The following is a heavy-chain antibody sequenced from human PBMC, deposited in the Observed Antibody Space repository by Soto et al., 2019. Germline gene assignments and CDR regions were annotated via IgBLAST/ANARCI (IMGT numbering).Heavy chain of an antibody. J-gene: IGHJ4*02. V-gene: IGHV3-53*01. CDR3: AREGSIAAAGPGIYYFDY. D-gene: IGHD6-13*01. Sequence: PGGSLRLSCAASGFTVSSNYMSWVRQAPGKGLEWVSVIYSGGSTYYADSVKGRFTISRDKSKNTLYLQMNSLRAEDTAVYYCAREGSIAAAGPGIYYFDYWGQGTLVTVSS. CDR1: GFTVSSNY. CDR2: IYSGGST.